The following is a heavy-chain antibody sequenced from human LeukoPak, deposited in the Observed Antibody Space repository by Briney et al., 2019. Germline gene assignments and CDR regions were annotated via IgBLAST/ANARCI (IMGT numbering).Heavy chain of an antibody. J-gene: IGHJ4*02. CDR1: GFTFSSYA. V-gene: IGHV3-23*01. Sequence: GGSLRLSCAASGFTFSSYAMSWVRQAAGKGLEWVSAISGSGGSTYYADSVKGRFTISRDNSKNTLYLQMNSLRAEDTAVYYCAKVTYYYDSSGYGELRLGYFDYWGQGTLVTVSS. CDR2: ISGSGGST. CDR3: AKVTYYYDSSGYGELRLGYFDY. D-gene: IGHD3-22*01.